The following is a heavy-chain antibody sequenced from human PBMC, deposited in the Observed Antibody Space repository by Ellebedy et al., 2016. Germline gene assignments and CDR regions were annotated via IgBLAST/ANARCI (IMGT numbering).Heavy chain of an antibody. CDR1: GGSISSSSYY. CDR2: IYYSGST. D-gene: IGHD3-10*01. J-gene: IGHJ4*02. Sequence: SETLSLTXTVSGGSISSSSYYWGWIRQPPGKGLEWIGSIYYSGSTYYNPSLKSRVTISVDTSKNQFSLKLSSVTAADTAVYYCARNSGNYNGEVGYFDYWGQGTLVTVSS. CDR3: ARNSGNYNGEVGYFDY. V-gene: IGHV4-39*07.